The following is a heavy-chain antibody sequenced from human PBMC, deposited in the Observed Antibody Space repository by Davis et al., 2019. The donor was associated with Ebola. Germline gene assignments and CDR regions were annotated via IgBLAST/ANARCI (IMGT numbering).Heavy chain of an antibody. V-gene: IGHV1-18*01. CDR3: ARFELAARPGWFDP. Sequence: ASVKVSCKASGYTFTNYGISWVRQAPGQGLEWMGRINAYNGVTSYALKVKGRVTMTTETATNTAYMELRSLRPDDTAVYYCARFELAARPGWFDPWGQGSRVTVSS. CDR1: GYTFTNYG. CDR2: INAYNGVT. D-gene: IGHD6-6*01. J-gene: IGHJ5*02.